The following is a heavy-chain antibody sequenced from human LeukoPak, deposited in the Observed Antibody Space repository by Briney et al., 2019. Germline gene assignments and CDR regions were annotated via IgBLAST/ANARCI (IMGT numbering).Heavy chain of an antibody. CDR3: AKGTYYPSYYFDY. CDR2: ISGSGGST. J-gene: IGHJ4*02. CDR1: GFTFSSYA. V-gene: IGHV3-23*01. D-gene: IGHD3-16*01. Sequence: PGGSLRLSCAASGFTFSSYAMSWVRQAPGRGLEWVSAISGSGGSTYFADSVKGRFTISRDNSKSTLYLQMNSLRAEDTAVYFCAKGTYYPSYYFDYWGQGTVVTVSS.